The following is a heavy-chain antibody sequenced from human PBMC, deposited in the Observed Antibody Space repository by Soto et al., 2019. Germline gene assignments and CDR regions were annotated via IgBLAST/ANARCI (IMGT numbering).Heavy chain of an antibody. CDR1: GFTFSSYW. V-gene: IGHV3-74*01. J-gene: IGHJ5*02. D-gene: IGHD4-17*01. CDR2: INSAGSST. Sequence: EVQLVESGGGLVQPGGSLRLSCAASGFTFSSYWMHWVRQAPGQGLVWVSRINSAGSSTSSADSVKSRFTSSRDNAKNTLYLKMNSLRAEDTAVYYCARDRVTTVTPVGFDPWGQGTLVTVSS. CDR3: ARDRVTTVTPVGFDP.